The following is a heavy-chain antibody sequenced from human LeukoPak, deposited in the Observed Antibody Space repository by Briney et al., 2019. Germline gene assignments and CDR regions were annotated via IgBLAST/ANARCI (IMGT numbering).Heavy chain of an antibody. CDR1: GGSISSSSHY. Sequence: SETLSLTCTVSGGSISSSSHYWGWIRQPPGKGLEWIGSIYYSGSTYYNPSLKSRVTISVDTSKNQFSLKLSSVTAADTAVYYCRSSSSFSVCFDVWGKGTTVTVSS. CDR2: IYYSGST. V-gene: IGHV4-39*01. CDR3: RSSSSFSVCFDV. D-gene: IGHD6-6*01. J-gene: IGHJ6*04.